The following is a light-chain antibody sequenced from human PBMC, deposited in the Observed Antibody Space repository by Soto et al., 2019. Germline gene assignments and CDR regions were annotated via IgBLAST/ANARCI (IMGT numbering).Light chain of an antibody. V-gene: IGKV3-20*01. CDR1: QSVSSN. Sequence: EIVMTQSPATLSVSPGARATLSCRASQSVSSNLAWYQQKHGQAPRLLIYGASTRATGIPDRFSGSGSGTDLSLTISRLEPEDCAVYDGLHHGSSLWTFGQGTKVDIK. CDR2: GAS. J-gene: IGKJ1*01. CDR3: LHHGSSLWT.